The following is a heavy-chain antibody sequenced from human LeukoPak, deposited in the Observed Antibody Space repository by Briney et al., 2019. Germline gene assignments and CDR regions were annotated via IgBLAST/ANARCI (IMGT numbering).Heavy chain of an antibody. D-gene: IGHD3-16*01. CDR3: ARQMGVGVWALDY. CDR1: GGSISTEFYW. CDR2: IFHTGKT. V-gene: IGHV4-39*01. Sequence: SETLSLTCDVSGGSISTEFYWWGWLRQPPGKGPEWIGIIFHTGKTHDNPSLKSRVSMSVDTSENQFSLRLSAVTAADTAVYYCARQMGVGVWALDYWGQGTPVTVSS. J-gene: IGHJ4*02.